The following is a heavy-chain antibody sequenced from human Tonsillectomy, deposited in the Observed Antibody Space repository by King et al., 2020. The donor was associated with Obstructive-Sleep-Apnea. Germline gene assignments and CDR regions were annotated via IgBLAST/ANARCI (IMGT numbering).Heavy chain of an antibody. V-gene: IGHV3-21*01. CDR1: GFTFSSYS. Sequence: VQLVESGGGLVKPGGSLRLSCAASGFTFSSYSMNWVRQAPGRGLEWVSSISSSSSYIYYADSVKGRFTISRDNAKNSLYLQMNSLRAEDTAVHYCARDSPYCSSTSCPDYYGMDVWGQGTTVTVSS. J-gene: IGHJ6*02. CDR3: ARDSPYCSSTSCPDYYGMDV. CDR2: ISSSSSYI. D-gene: IGHD2-2*01.